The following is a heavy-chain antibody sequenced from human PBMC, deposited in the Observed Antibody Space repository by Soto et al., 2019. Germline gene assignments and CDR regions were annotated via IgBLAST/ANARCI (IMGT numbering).Heavy chain of an antibody. CDR2: IIPIFGTA. CDR3: ARSPVVVVAANYYGMDV. CDR1: GGTFSSYA. D-gene: IGHD2-15*01. J-gene: IGHJ6*02. V-gene: IGHV1-69*13. Sequence: SVKVSCKASGGTFSSYAISWVRQAPGQGLEWMGGIIPIFGTANYAQKFQGRVTITADESTSTAYMELSSLRSEDTAVYYCARSPVVVVAANYYGMDVWGQGTTVTVSS.